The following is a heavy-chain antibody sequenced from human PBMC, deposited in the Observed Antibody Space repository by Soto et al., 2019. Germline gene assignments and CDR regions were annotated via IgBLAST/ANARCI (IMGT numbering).Heavy chain of an antibody. CDR2: ISSSSSYT. CDR1: GFTFSDYY. J-gene: IGHJ1*01. D-gene: IGHD1-7*01. CDR3: ATEGPGTGEYFQH. V-gene: IGHV3-11*06. Sequence: PGGSLRLSCAASGFTFSDYYVSWIRQAPGKGLEWVSYISSSSSYTNYADSVKGRFTISRDNAKNSLYLQMNSLRAEDTAVYYCATEGPGTGEYFQHWGQGTLVTVSS.